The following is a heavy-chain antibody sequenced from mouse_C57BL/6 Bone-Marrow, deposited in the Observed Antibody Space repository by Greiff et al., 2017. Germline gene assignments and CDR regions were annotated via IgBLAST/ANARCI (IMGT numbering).Heavy chain of an antibody. V-gene: IGHV1-53*01. CDR3: ARWGDGSSAGYFDV. J-gene: IGHJ1*03. D-gene: IGHD1-1*01. CDR2: INPSNGGT. Sequence: QVQLQQPGTELVKPGASVKLSCKASGYTFTSYGMHWVKQRPGQGLEWIGNINPSNGGTNYNEKFKSKATLTVDKSSSTAYMQLSSLTSADSAVYDCARWGDGSSAGYFDVWGTGTTVTVSS. CDR1: GYTFTSYG.